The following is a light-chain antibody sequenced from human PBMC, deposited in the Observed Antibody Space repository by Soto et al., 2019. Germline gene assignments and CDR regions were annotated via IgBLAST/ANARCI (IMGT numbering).Light chain of an antibody. J-gene: IGLJ2*01. CDR2: DVS. V-gene: IGLV2-14*01. Sequence: QSVLTQPASVSGSPGQSITISXXGTSSDVGGYNYVSWYQQHPGKAPKLMIYDVSNRPSGVSNRFSGSKSGNTASLTISGLQAEDEADYYCSSYTSSSTVVFGGGTKLTVL. CDR3: SSYTSSSTVV. CDR1: SSDVGGYNY.